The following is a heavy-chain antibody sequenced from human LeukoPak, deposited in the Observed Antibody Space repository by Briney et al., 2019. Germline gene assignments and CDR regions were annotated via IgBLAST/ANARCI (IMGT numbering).Heavy chain of an antibody. D-gene: IGHD1-1*01. V-gene: IGHV3-23*01. J-gene: IGHJ4*02. CDR1: GFTFSNSA. CDR2: LSGSGITT. Sequence: GGSLRLSCAASGFTFSNSAMSWVRQAPGKGLEWVSTLSGSGITTYYADSVKGRFTISRDNSKNTLYLQMNSLRVEDTAVYYCARDHNYAFDNWGQGTLVSVAS. CDR3: ARDHNYAFDN.